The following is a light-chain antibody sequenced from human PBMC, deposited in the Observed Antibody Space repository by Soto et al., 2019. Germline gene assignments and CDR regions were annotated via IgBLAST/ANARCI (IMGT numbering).Light chain of an antibody. Sequence: DILMPQSPATMHVSTGEGATISCRASQSMGSNVAWYQQKPGKAPRLLIYGASTRAAGIPARFSGSGSGTDFTRTISRLHSEAFAVYYGQRYNTWPHTWTFGPGTQVEI. CDR2: GAS. J-gene: IGKJ1*01. CDR3: QRYNTWPHTWT. CDR1: QSMGSN. V-gene: IGKV3-15*01.